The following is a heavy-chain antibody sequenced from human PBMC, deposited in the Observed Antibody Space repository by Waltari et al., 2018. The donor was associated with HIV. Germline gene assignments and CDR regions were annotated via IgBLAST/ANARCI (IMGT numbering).Heavy chain of an antibody. D-gene: IGHD3-22*01. J-gene: IGHJ5*02. CDR2: VKSKHNGGVT. V-gene: IGHV3-15*05. Sequence: LVQSGGGIGNPGGSFRLSCRSYGDASLALWMDRVLQAPGRGLEWIVRVKSKHNGGVTDYGAPIQGRYFISIDDSRDPAYLQMNSLRREDTGMYYCGTGLMTNFAYLTYDDPWGQGTPVGVSA. CDR3: GTGLMTNFAYLTYDDP. CDR1: GDASLALW.